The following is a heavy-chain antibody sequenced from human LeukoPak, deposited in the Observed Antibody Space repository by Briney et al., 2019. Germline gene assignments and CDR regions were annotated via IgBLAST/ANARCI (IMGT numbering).Heavy chain of an antibody. V-gene: IGHV3-33*08. J-gene: IGHJ4*02. Sequence: QPGRSLRLSCAASGFTFSSYGMHWVRQAPGKGLEWVAVIWYDGSNKYYADSVKGRFTISRDNSKNTLYLQMNSLRAEDTAVYYCARDHSSGWYSDYFDYWGQGTLVTVSS. CDR1: GFTFSSYG. D-gene: IGHD6-19*01. CDR2: IWYDGSNK. CDR3: ARDHSSGWYSDYFDY.